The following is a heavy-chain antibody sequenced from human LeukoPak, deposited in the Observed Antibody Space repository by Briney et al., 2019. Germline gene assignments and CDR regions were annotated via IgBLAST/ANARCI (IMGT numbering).Heavy chain of an antibody. J-gene: IGHJ4*02. CDR2: INSPGNTI. Sequence: GGPLRLSCAASGFTFSSYSMHWVRQAPGKGLEWVSYINSPGNTIYYADSVKGRFIISRDNAKNSLYLQMNSLRVEDTAVYYCVREADMVRDFDYWGQGTLVTVSS. CDR3: VREADMVRDFDY. D-gene: IGHD5-18*01. V-gene: IGHV3-48*01. CDR1: GFTFSSYS.